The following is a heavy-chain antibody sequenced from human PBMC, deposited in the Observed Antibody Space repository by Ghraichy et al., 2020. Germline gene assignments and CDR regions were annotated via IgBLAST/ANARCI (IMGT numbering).Heavy chain of an antibody. CDR3: ARHHEGSGSFDP. Sequence: GGSLRLSCAASGFSFSTYAMCWIRKAPGKGPEWVAAISGSGTNTYYPDSLWGRFTISSDNSKNNVYLQMSSLRAEDTAAYYCARHHEGSGSFDPWGQGTLVTVSS. CDR1: GFSFSTYA. D-gene: IGHD2-15*01. J-gene: IGHJ5*02. V-gene: IGHV3-23*01. CDR2: ISGSGTNT.